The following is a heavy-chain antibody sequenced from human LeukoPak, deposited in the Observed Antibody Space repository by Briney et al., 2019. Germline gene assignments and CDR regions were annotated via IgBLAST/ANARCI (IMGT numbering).Heavy chain of an antibody. CDR1: GDSITSGNFH. Sequence: PSETLSLTCTVSGDSITSGNFHWSWIRQPAGKGLEWIGRIYGSGTTNYSPSLRSRVTISMHTSNNQFSLKLNSVTAADTAVYYCARGWGSTSSNYFDPWGQGTLVTVSS. D-gene: IGHD2-2*01. J-gene: IGHJ5*02. CDR3: ARGWGSTSSNYFDP. CDR2: IYGSGTT. V-gene: IGHV4-61*02.